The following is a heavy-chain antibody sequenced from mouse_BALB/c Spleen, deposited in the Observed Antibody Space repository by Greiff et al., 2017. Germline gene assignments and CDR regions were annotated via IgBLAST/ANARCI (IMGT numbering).Heavy chain of an antibody. V-gene: IGHV1-4*02. CDR2: INPSSGYT. D-gene: IGHD2-2*01. J-gene: IGHJ2*01. Sequence: VQLQESSAELARPGASVKMSCKASGYTFTSYTMHWVKQRPGQGLESIGYINPSSGYTEYNQKFKDKTTLTADKSSSTAYMQLSSLTSEDSAVYYCARDGYDVNYWGQGTTLTVSS. CDR3: ARDGYDVNY. CDR1: GYTFTSYT.